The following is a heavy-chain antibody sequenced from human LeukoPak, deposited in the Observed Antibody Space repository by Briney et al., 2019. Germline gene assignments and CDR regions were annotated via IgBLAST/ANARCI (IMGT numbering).Heavy chain of an antibody. Sequence: PAEPLSLPCTVSGGSMISSSYYGGWIRQPPGKGLEWIGSIYYSGSTYYNPSLKSRVTISVDTSKNQFSLKLSSVTAADTAVYYCARRDSSSVVPRWDYWGQGTLVTVSS. CDR2: IYYSGST. D-gene: IGHD6-13*01. CDR1: GGSMISSSYY. CDR3: ARRDSSSVVPRWDY. J-gene: IGHJ4*02. V-gene: IGHV4-39*01.